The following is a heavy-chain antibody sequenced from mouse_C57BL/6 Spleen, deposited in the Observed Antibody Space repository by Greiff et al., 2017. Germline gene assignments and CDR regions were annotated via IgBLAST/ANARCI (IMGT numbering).Heavy chain of an antibody. CDR1: GYTFTSYW. CDR3: ARREIRGAMDY. Sequence: QVQLQQSGAELVRPGSSVKLSCKASGYTFTSYWMDWVKQRPGQGLEWIGNIYPSDSETHYNQKFKVKATLTVDKSSSTAYMQLSSLTSEDSAVYYCARREIRGAMDYWGQGTSVTVSS. V-gene: IGHV1-61*01. CDR2: IYPSDSET. J-gene: IGHJ4*01.